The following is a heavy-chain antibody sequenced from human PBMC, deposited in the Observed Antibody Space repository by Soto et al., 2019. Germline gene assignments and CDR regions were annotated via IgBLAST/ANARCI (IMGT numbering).Heavy chain of an antibody. J-gene: IGHJ4*02. D-gene: IGHD3-9*01. V-gene: IGHV3-23*01. Sequence: KGLEWVSAIIGSGGSTYYADSVKGLFTISRDNSKSTLYLQMNSLRAEDTAVYYGANDILTGYMAPGYWGQGSPVIVFS. CDR3: ANDILTGYMAPGY. CDR2: IIGSGGST.